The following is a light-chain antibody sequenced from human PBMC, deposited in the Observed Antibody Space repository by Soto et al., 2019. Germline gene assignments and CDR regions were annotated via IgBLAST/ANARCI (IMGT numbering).Light chain of an antibody. V-gene: IGKV1-39*01. Sequence: DIQMTQSPSSLSASVGDRVTITCRASQSISSYLNWYQQKPGKAPKLLIYAASSLQSGVPSRFSGSGSGTDFTLTISSLQPEDFATYYCRQSYSTPVLTFGGGTKVDIK. J-gene: IGKJ4*01. CDR1: QSISSY. CDR2: AAS. CDR3: RQSYSTPVLT.